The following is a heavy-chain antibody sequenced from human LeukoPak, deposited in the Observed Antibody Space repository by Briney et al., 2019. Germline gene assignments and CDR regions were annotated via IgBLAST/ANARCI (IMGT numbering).Heavy chain of an antibody. J-gene: IGHJ2*01. D-gene: IGHD4-17*01. CDR2: IIPILGIA. V-gene: IGHV1-69*02. CDR1: GGTFSSYT. Sequence: VASVTVSCMASGGTFSSYTISWVRQAPGQGLEWMGRIIPILGIANYAQKFQGRVTITADKSTSTAYMELSSLRSEDTAVYYCARTRDYGNWYFDLWGRGTLVTVSS. CDR3: ARTRDYGNWYFDL.